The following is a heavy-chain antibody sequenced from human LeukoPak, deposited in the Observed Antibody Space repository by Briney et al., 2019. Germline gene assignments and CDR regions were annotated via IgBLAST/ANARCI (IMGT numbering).Heavy chain of an antibody. CDR1: GGSISSYY. Sequence: SETLSLTCTVSGGSISSYYWSWIRQPAGKGLEWIGRIYTSGSTNYNPSLKSRVTMSVDTSKNQFSLKLSSVTAADTAMYYCARDLHIRSAWTDAFAFWGQGTMVTVSS. CDR3: ARDLHIRSAWTDAFAF. V-gene: IGHV4-4*07. CDR2: IYTSGST. D-gene: IGHD6-19*01. J-gene: IGHJ3*01.